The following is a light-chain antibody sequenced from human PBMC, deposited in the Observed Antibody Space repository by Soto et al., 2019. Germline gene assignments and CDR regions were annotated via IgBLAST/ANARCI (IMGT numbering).Light chain of an antibody. CDR1: QDISNS. Sequence: DIQMTQSPSSLSASVGDRVTITCQATQDISNSLNWYQQKPGKAPKLLIYAASNLETGVPSRFSGSGSGTDFXFTISSLQPEDFATYHCQQYDNLPLTFGGGTKVEIK. J-gene: IGKJ4*01. V-gene: IGKV1-33*01. CDR3: QQYDNLPLT. CDR2: AAS.